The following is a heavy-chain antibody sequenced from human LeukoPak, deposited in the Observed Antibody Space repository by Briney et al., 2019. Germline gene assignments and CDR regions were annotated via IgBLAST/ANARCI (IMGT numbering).Heavy chain of an antibody. CDR1: GFTVSSNY. V-gene: IGHV3-66*01. CDR2: IYSGGST. D-gene: IGHD3-10*01. Sequence: GGSLRLSCAASGFTVSSNYMSWVSQAPGRWLEWVSVIYSGGSTYYADSVKGRFTISRDNSKNTLFLQMNSLRAGDTAVYYCARGTVTMVDYWGQGTLVTVSS. CDR3: ARGTVTMVDY. J-gene: IGHJ4*02.